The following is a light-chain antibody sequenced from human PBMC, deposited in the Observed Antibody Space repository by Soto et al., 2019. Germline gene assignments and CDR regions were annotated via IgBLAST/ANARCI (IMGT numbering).Light chain of an antibody. J-gene: IGKJ1*01. CDR1: QSVSTNF. CDR2: GAS. V-gene: IGKV3-20*01. Sequence: ENVLTQSPGAPSFSPGGGAPPPPRARQSVSTNFFAWYQQKPGQAPRLLIYGASTRATGIPDRFSGSGSGTDFTLTISRLEPEDFAVYYCQQYGRTSWTFGQGTKVDIK. CDR3: QQYGRTSWT.